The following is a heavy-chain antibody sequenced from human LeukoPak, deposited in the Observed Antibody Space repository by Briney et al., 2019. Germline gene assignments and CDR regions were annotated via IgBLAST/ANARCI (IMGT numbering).Heavy chain of an antibody. J-gene: IGHJ4*02. D-gene: IGHD2-15*01. CDR3: ARDRQDIVVVVAATGGGYFDY. V-gene: IGHV3-30-3*01. CDR1: GFDVTTNY. CDR2: ISYDGSNK. Sequence: GGSLRLSCAASGFDVTTNYMSWVRQAPGKGLEWVAVISYDGSNKYYADSVKGRFTISRDNSKNTLYLQMNSLRAEDTAVYYCARDRQDIVVVVAATGGGYFDYWGQGTLVTVSS.